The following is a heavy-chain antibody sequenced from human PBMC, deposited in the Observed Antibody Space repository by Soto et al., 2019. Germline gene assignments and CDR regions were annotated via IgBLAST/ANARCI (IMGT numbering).Heavy chain of an antibody. J-gene: IGHJ4*02. D-gene: IGHD3-10*01. CDR1: GFTFSRHY. V-gene: IGHV3-74*01. CDR3: VRDGDARVDY. Sequence: EVQLVESGGGLVQPGGSLRLSCAASGFTFSRHYMHWVRQAPGKGLVWVSRIVSDGSGTSYADSVKGRFTISRDNAKNTLYLQMDSLRVEDTGVYYYVRDGDARVDYWGQGDLVTVAS. CDR2: IVSDGSGT.